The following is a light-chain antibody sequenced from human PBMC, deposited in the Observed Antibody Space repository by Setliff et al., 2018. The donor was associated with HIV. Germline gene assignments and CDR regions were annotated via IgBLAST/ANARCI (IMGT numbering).Light chain of an antibody. CDR2: ENN. CDR3: ATWDSSLSADYV. Sequence: QSVLSQPPSVSAAPGQKVTISCSRSSSNIGNNYVSWYQQYPRTAPKLLIYENNKRPSGIPDRFSGSKSGTSATLCITGLQTGDEADYYCATWDSSLSADYVFGTGTKVTVL. J-gene: IGLJ1*01. CDR1: SSNIGNNY. V-gene: IGLV1-51*02.